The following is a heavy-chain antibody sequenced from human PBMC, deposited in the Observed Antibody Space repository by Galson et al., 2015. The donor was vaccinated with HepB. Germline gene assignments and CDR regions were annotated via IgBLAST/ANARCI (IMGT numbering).Heavy chain of an antibody. CDR3: AKDSGFGGEDY. CDR2: VRGSGTGT. J-gene: IGHJ4*02. CDR1: GFTFYVYT. Sequence: SLRLSCAASGFTFYVYTMNWVRQAPGKGLEWVSAVRGSGTGTFYADSVRGRFTISRDDSKNTVTLRLNNLRVEDTAIYYCAKDSGFGGEDYWGQGILVTVSS. D-gene: IGHD3-16*01. V-gene: IGHV3-23*01.